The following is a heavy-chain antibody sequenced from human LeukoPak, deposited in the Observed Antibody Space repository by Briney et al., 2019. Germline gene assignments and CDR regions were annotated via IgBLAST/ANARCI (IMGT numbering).Heavy chain of an antibody. Sequence: GESLKISCKGSGYSFTSYWIGWVRQMPGKGLEWMGIIYPGDSDTRYSPSFQGQVTISADKSISTAYLQWSSLKASDTAMYYCARHLSGQTLWSGYGAIDYWGQGTLVTVSS. J-gene: IGHJ4*02. D-gene: IGHD3-3*01. CDR2: IYPGDSDT. CDR1: GYSFTSYW. CDR3: ARHLSGQTLWSGYGAIDY. V-gene: IGHV5-51*01.